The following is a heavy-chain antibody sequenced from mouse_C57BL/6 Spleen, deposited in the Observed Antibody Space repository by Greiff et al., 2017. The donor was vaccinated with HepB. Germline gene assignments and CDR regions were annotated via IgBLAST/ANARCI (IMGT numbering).Heavy chain of an antibody. Sequence: EVQLQQSGAELVRPGASVKLSCTASGFNIKDDYMHWVKQRPEQGLEWIGWIDPENGDTEYASKFQGKATITADTSSNTAYLQLSSLTSEDTVVYYCTSYGNFSYYFDYWGQGTTLTVSS. CDR3: TSYGNFSYYFDY. D-gene: IGHD2-10*02. CDR1: GFNIKDDY. J-gene: IGHJ2*01. CDR2: IDPENGDT. V-gene: IGHV14-4*01.